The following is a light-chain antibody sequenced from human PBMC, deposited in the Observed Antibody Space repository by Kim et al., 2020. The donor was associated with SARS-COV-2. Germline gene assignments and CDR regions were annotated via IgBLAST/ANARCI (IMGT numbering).Light chain of an antibody. CDR3: CSYAGTYSLV. J-gene: IGLJ3*02. V-gene: IGLV2-11*01. CDR2: DVT. CDR1: SSDVGGYNF. Sequence: GQSVSISCTGTSSDVGGYNFVSWYQHHPGKAPKLIIYDVTKRPSGVPDRFSGSKSGYTASLTISGLQADDEADYYCCSYAGTYSLVFGGGTQLTVL.